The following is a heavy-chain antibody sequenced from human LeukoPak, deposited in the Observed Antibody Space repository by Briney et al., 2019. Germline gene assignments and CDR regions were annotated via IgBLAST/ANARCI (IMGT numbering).Heavy chain of an antibody. J-gene: IGHJ5*02. CDR3: ARDPSIAARGSFDP. Sequence: ASVKVSCEASGYTFTGYYMHWVRQAPGQGLEWMGWINPNSGGTNYAQKFQGRVTMTRDTSISTAYMELSRLRSDDTAVYYCARDPSIAARGSFDPWGQGTLVTVSS. D-gene: IGHD6-6*01. CDR1: GYTFTGYY. V-gene: IGHV1-2*02. CDR2: INPNSGGT.